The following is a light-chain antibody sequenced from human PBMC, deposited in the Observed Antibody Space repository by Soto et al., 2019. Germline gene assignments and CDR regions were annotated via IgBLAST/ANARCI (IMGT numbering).Light chain of an antibody. Sequence: QSVLTQPPSASGTPGQRVTISCSGSSSNIGRNFVYWYQQLPGAAPKLLIYRDNQRPSGVPDRLSGSKSGTSASLAISGLRSEDESEYYCATWDASLNGPVFGGGTKLTVL. V-gene: IGLV1-47*01. CDR1: SSNIGRNF. CDR3: ATWDASLNGPV. CDR2: RDN. J-gene: IGLJ2*01.